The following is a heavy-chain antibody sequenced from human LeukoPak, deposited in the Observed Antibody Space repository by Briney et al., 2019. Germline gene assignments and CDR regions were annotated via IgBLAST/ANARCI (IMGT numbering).Heavy chain of an antibody. CDR3: ARGCSSTSCGPPSWFDP. D-gene: IGHD2-2*01. CDR2: IYYSGST. J-gene: IGHJ5*02. CDR1: GGSISSGGYY. V-gene: IGHV4-31*03. Sequence: SETLSLTCTVSGGSISSGGYYWSWIRQHPGKGLEWIGYIYYSGSTYYNPSLKSRVTISVDTSKNQFSLKLSSVTAADTAVYYCARGCSSTSCGPPSWFDPWGQGTLVTVSS.